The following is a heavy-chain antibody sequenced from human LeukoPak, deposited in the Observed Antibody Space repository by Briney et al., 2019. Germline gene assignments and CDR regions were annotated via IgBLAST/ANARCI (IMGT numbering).Heavy chain of an antibody. J-gene: IGHJ6*03. CDR3: AVFPSEAYYYYYYMDV. V-gene: IGHV1-8*01. CDR1: GYTFTSYD. D-gene: IGHD3-10*01. CDR2: MNPNSGNT. Sequence: GASVKVSCKASGYTFTSYDINWVQQATGQGLEWMGWMNPNSGNTGYAQKFQSRVTMTRNTSISTAYMELSSLRSEDTAVYYCAVFPSEAYYYYYYMDVWGKGTTVTVSS.